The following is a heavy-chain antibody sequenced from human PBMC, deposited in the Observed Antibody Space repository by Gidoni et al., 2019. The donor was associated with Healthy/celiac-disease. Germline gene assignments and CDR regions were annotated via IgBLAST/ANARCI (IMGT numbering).Heavy chain of an antibody. CDR2: INSDGSST. CDR3: ATCSSTSSPLYYYYGMDV. J-gene: IGHJ6*02. Sequence: EVLLVESGGGFVPPGGSLRLACAASGFTFRSYWMHWVRQAPGKGLVWVSRINSDGSSTSYADSVKGRFTISRDNAKNTLYLQMNSLRAEDTAVYYCATCSSTSSPLYYYYGMDVWGQGTTVTVSS. V-gene: IGHV3-74*01. D-gene: IGHD2-2*01. CDR1: GFTFRSYW.